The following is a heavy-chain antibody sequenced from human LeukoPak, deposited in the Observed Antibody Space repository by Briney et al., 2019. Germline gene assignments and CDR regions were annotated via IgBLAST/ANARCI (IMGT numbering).Heavy chain of an antibody. Sequence: ASVKVSCKASGYTLTSNYMHWVRQAPGQGLEWMGIINPSGGSTSYPQKFQGRVTMTRDTSTSTVYMELSSLRSEDTAVYYCARVRPRDAFDIWGQGTMVTVSS. CDR2: INPSGGST. CDR3: ARVRPRDAFDI. J-gene: IGHJ3*02. V-gene: IGHV1-46*01. CDR1: GYTLTSNY.